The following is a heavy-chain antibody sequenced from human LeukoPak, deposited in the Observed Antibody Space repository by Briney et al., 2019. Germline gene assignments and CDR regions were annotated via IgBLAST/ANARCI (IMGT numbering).Heavy chain of an antibody. Sequence: SETLSLTCTVSGGSISSYYWSWIRQAPGKGLEWIGYIYYSGSTNYNPSLKSRVTISVDTSKNQFSLKLSSVTAADTAVYYCSSSGWYNWFDPWGQGTLVTVSS. CDR3: SSSGWYNWFDP. J-gene: IGHJ5*02. CDR2: IYYSGST. V-gene: IGHV4-59*01. CDR1: GGSISSYY. D-gene: IGHD6-19*01.